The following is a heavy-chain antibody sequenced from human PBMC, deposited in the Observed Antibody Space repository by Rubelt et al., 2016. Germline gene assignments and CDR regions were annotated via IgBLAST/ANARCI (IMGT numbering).Heavy chain of an antibody. CDR1: GFTFSSFA. V-gene: IGHV3-23*01. D-gene: IGHD2-21*01. Sequence: EVQLLESGGGLVQPGGSLRLSCAASGFTFSSFAMSWVRQAPGEGLEWVSVISGSGGRTNYADSVKGRLTHSRENSKNTRYLQMNSLRAEDTAVYYCAKDSRGGDCFDYWGQGTLVTVSS. CDR3: AKDSRGGDCFDY. CDR2: ISGSGGRT. J-gene: IGHJ4*02.